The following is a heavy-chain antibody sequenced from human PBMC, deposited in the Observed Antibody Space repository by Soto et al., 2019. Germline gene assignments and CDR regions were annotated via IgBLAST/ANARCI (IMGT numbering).Heavy chain of an antibody. V-gene: IGHV4-59*08. Sequence: QVQLQESGPGLVKPSETLSLTCTVSGGTINSYYWNWIRQPPGKGLEWIGYIYYSGSTNYNPSLNSRITISVDRPRNQLSRKLSSVTAADTAVYYCARHAGGGPYYWGQGTLVTVSS. CDR2: IYYSGST. CDR1: GGTINSYY. D-gene: IGHD3-10*01. J-gene: IGHJ4*02. CDR3: ARHAGGGPYY.